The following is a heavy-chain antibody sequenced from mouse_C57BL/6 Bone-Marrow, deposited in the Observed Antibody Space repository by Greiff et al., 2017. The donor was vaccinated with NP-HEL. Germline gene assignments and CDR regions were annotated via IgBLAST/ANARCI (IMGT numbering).Heavy chain of an antibody. CDR3: ARSYYGSSYVPFAY. J-gene: IGHJ3*01. CDR1: GFTFTDYY. CDR2: IRNKANGYTT. V-gene: IGHV7-3*01. Sequence: EVKLVESGGGLVQPGGSLSLSCAASGFTFTDYYMSWVRQPPGKALEWLGFIRNKANGYTTEYSASVKGRFTISRDNSQSILYLQMNALRAEDSATYYCARSYYGSSYVPFAYWGQGTLVTVSA. D-gene: IGHD1-1*01.